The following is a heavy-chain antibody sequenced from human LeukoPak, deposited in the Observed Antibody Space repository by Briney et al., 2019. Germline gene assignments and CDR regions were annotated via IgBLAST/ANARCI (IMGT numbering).Heavy chain of an antibody. CDR3: ARGDGVSGYDWGTNWFDP. V-gene: IGHV4-39*07. Sequence: SETLSLTCTVSGGSISSSSYYWGWIRQPPGKGLEWIGNIYYSGSTYYNPSLESRVTLSLDTSKNQFSLKLSSVTAADTAVYYCARGDGVSGYDWGTNWFDPWGQGTLVTVSS. CDR2: IYYSGST. J-gene: IGHJ5*02. CDR1: GGSISSSSYY. D-gene: IGHD5-12*01.